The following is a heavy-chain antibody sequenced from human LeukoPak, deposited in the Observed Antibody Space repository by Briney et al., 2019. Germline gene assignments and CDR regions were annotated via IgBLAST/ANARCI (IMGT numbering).Heavy chain of an antibody. V-gene: IGHV3-66*01. J-gene: IGHJ4*02. CDR1: GFTVSSNY. D-gene: IGHD6-13*01. CDR3: ERDGVSSSWYFDY. CDR2: IYSGGST. Sequence: GGSLRLSCTASGFTVSSNYMSWVRQAPGKGLEWVSVIYSGGSTYYADSVKGRFTISRDNPKNTLYLQMNSLRAEDTAVYYCERDGVSSSWYFDYWGQGTLVTVSS.